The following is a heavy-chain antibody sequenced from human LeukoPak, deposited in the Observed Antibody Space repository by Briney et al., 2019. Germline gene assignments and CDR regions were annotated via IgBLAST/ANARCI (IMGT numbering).Heavy chain of an antibody. D-gene: IGHD2-2*01. CDR1: GYTFTSYD. V-gene: IGHV1-8*01. CDR3: ARGRRVVPAALSYYYYMDV. CDR2: MNPNSGNT. J-gene: IGHJ6*03. Sequence: ASVKLSCKASGYTFTSYDINWVRQATRQGLEWMGWMNPNSGNTGYAQKFQGRVTMTRNTSISTAYMELSSLRSEDTAVYYCARGRRVVPAALSYYYYMDVWGKGTTVTVSS.